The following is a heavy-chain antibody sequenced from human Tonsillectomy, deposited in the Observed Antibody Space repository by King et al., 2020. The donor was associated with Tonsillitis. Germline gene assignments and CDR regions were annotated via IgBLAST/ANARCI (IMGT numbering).Heavy chain of an antibody. CDR1: GFTFDEYA. D-gene: IGHD3-10*01. J-gene: IGHJ4*02. CDR3: TKGEYGLGTYV. V-gene: IGHV3-49*03. CDR2: IRSKDYGGTT. Sequence: VQLVESGGGLVQPGRSLRLSCTASGFTFDEYAMSWFRQAPGKGLEWGGFIRSKDYGGTTEYAASVKGRFTISRDDSKSIAYLQMNSLKTEDTAVYYCTKGEYGLGTYVWGPGTLVTVPS.